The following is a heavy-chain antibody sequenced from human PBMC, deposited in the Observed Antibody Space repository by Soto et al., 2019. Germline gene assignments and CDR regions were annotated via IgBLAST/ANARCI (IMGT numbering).Heavy chain of an antibody. CDR2: INAGNGNT. CDR3: ARVYCSTPTCYGYYAMDV. CDR1: GYTFSNYA. Sequence: GASVKVSCKASGYTFSNYAMHWVRQAPGQRLEWMGWINAGNGNTKYSQNLQGRVAITRDTSASTAYVELSSLRSEDTAVCYCARVYCSTPTCYGYYAMDVWGQGTTVTVSS. D-gene: IGHD2-2*01. V-gene: IGHV1-3*01. J-gene: IGHJ6*02.